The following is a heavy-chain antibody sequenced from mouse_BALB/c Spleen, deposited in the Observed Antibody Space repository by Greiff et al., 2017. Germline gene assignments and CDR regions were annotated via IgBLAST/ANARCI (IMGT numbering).Heavy chain of an antibody. CDR1: GYTFTSYW. D-gene: IGHD3-3*01. J-gene: IGHJ2*01. Sequence: QVQLKESGAELARPGASVKLSCKASGYTFTSYWMQWVKQRPGQGLEWIGAIYPGDGDTRYTQKFKGKATLTADKSSSTAYMQLSSLASEDSAVYYCASGGLTCDYWGQGTTLTVSS. CDR2: IYPGDGDT. V-gene: IGHV1-87*01. CDR3: ASGGLTCDY.